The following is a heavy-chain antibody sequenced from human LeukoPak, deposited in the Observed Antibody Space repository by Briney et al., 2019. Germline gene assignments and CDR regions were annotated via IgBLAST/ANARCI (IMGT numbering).Heavy chain of an antibody. D-gene: IGHD5-24*01. V-gene: IGHV1-46*01. CDR1: GYTFTGYY. Sequence: ASVQVSCKASGYTFTGYYMHWVRQAPGQGLEWMGVIKPGGDSTSSARIFQGRVYMTSDTSTSTVYMELSGLRSDDTAVYYCARVRDGYNDAYDVWGQGTMVTVPS. J-gene: IGHJ3*01. CDR3: ARVRDGYNDAYDV. CDR2: IKPGGDST.